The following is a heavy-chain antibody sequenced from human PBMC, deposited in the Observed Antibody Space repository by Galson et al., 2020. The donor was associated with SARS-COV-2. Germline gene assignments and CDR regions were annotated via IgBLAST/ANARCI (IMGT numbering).Heavy chain of an antibody. V-gene: IGHV4-59*01. CDR2: IYSRGRT. Sequence: SENLSLTCTVSGGSISSYYCSWIRQPPGKGLEWIEYIYSRGRTNYNHSLKSRVTISVDTSKHQFSLKLSSVTAADTAVDYCARAAQTYYDFWSGYYNAPHFDYWGQGTLVTVSS. D-gene: IGHD3-3*01. CDR1: GGSISSYY. J-gene: IGHJ4*02. CDR3: ARAAQTYYDFWSGYYNAPHFDY.